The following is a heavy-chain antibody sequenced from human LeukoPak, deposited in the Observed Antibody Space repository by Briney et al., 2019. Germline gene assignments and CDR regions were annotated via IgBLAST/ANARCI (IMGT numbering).Heavy chain of an antibody. CDR3: ARERGGQAGSYFPS. D-gene: IGHD1-26*01. V-gene: IGHV1-8*01. CDR1: GYTFSNYD. CDR2: MRPNSGKT. Sequence: GGSVRVSCTASGYTFSNYDISWVRQAPGQGLEWVGWMRPNSGKTGYAQKFQGRVTMTRNISISTAYMELSSLRFEDTAVYYCARERGGQAGSYFPSWGQGTLVTVSS. J-gene: IGHJ5*02.